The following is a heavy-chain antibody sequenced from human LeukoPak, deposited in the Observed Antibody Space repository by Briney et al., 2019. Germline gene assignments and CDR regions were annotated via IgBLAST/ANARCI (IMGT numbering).Heavy chain of an antibody. V-gene: IGHV3-7*01. CDR2: VNRDGSET. CDR3: SVVGAQRPFDY. D-gene: IGHD1-26*01. CDR1: GFALSSHW. Sequence: GGSLRLSCAASGFALSSHWMTWVRQVPGRGPEWVANVNRDGSETYYLDSVKGRFTISKDNAKNTLYLQMNSLRAEDTAVYYCSVVGAQRPFDYWGQGTLVTVSS. J-gene: IGHJ4*02.